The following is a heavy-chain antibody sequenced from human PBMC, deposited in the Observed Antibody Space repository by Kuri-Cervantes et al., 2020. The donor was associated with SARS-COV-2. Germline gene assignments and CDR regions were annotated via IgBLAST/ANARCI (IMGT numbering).Heavy chain of an antibody. D-gene: IGHD3-3*01. CDR2: IYHSGST. CDR3: ARKGLWSGYLN. V-gene: IGHV4-38-2*01. CDR1: GYSISSGYY. Sequence: GSLRLSCAVSGYSISSGYYWGWIRQPPGKGLEWIGSIYHSGSTYYNPSLKGQVTISVDTSKNQFSLKLSSVIAADTAVYYCARKGLWSGYLNWGQGTLVTVSS. J-gene: IGHJ4*02.